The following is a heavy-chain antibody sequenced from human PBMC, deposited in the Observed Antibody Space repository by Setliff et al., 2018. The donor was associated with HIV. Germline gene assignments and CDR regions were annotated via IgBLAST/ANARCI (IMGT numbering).Heavy chain of an antibody. J-gene: IGHJ5*01. CDR2: VNLDGTYI. Sequence: GGSLRLSCVASGFTFSDYWMHWVRQAPGKGLLWVARVNLDGTYIHYADSVKGRFTNSRDNAKNTLYLQMDSLRAEDTAVYYCARGGANPSWFDSWGQGTLVTAPQ. D-gene: IGHD3-16*01. V-gene: IGHV3-74*01. CDR3: ARGGANPSWFDS. CDR1: GFTFSDYW.